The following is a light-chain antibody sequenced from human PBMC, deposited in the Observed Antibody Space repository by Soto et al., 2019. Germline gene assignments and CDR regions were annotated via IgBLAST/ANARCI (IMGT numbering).Light chain of an antibody. J-gene: IGLJ1*01. CDR1: SSDVGGYNY. CDR3: SSYTSTSTHV. CDR2: DVS. Sequence: QSVLTQPASVSGSPGQSITISCTGTSSDVGGYNYVSWYQQHPGKAPNLMIYDVSNRPSGVSNLFSGSKSGNTASLTISGLQTEDEADYYCSSYTSTSTHVFGTGTKLTVL. V-gene: IGLV2-14*01.